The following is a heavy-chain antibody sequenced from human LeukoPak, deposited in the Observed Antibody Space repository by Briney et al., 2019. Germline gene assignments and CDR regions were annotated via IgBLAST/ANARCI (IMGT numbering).Heavy chain of an antibody. CDR2: INHSGST. CDR1: GGSFSGYY. Sequence: SETLSLTCAVYGGSFSGYYWSWIRQPPGKGLEWIGEINHSGSTNYNPSLKSRVTISVDTSKNQFSLKLSSVTAADTAVYYCARGWDSSGWYDDYWGQGTLVTVSS. V-gene: IGHV4-34*01. J-gene: IGHJ4*02. D-gene: IGHD6-19*01. CDR3: ARGWDSSGWYDDY.